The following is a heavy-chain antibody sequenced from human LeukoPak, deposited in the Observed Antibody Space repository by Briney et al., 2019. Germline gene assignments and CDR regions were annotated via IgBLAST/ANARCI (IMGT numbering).Heavy chain of an antibody. CDR1: GGSISSGGYY. CDR3: ARDQVGFGMDV. Sequence: PSETLSLTCTVSGGSISSGGYYWSWIRQHPGKGLEWIGYIYYSGSTYYNPSLKSRVTISVDTSKNQFSLKLSSVTAADTAVYYCARDQVGFGMDVWGQGTTVTVSS. CDR2: IYYSGST. D-gene: IGHD3-10*01. J-gene: IGHJ6*02. V-gene: IGHV4-31*03.